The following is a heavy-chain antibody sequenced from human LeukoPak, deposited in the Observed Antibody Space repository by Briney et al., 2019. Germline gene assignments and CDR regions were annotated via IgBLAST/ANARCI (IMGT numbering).Heavy chain of an antibody. V-gene: IGHV4-30-2*01. CDR2: IFHSGTT. CDR3: ARVYSSGSRAFQH. D-gene: IGHD6-19*01. J-gene: IGHJ1*01. CDR1: GGSISSGGYY. Sequence: SETLSLTCTVSGGSISSGGYYWSWIRQPPGKGLEWIGYIFHSGTTYYNPSLKSRVTISLDRSNNQFSLRLSSVTAADTAVYYCARVYSSGSRAFQHWGQGTLVTVSS.